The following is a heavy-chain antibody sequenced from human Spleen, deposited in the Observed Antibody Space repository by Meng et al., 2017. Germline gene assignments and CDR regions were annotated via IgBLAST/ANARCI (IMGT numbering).Heavy chain of an antibody. D-gene: IGHD4-11*01. CDR1: GGSFSDYY. V-gene: IGHV4-34*01. J-gene: IGHJ4*02. Sequence: GQLKEWGAGLLKPSETLSLTCVVSGGSFSDYYWSWIRQPPGKGLEWIGEINHSGSPNYNPSLESRATISVDTSQNNLSLKLSSVTAADSAVYYCARGPTTMAHDFDYWGQGTLVTVSS. CDR2: INHSGSP. CDR3: ARGPTTMAHDFDY.